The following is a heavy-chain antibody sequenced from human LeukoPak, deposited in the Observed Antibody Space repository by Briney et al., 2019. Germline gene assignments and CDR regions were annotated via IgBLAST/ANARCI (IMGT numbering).Heavy chain of an antibody. V-gene: IGHV4-38-2*01. D-gene: IGHD3-22*01. Sequence: SETLSLTCAVSGYSISSGYYWGWIRQPPGKGLEWIGEINHSGSTNYNPSLKSRVTISVDTSKNQFSLKLSSVTAADTAVYYCARGRRSYYDSSGYKYFDYWGQGTLVTVSS. J-gene: IGHJ4*02. CDR1: GYSISSGYY. CDR3: ARGRRSYYDSSGYKYFDY. CDR2: INHSGST.